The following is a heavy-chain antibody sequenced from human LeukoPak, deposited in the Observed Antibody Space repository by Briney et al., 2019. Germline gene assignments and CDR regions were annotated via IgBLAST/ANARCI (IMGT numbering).Heavy chain of an antibody. V-gene: IGHV1-18*01. D-gene: IGHD5-12*01. J-gene: IGHJ6*03. CDR2: ISADNGKT. CDR1: GYTFTSYG. CDR3: ARRGYPVYYYYMDV. Sequence: ASVKVSCKTSGYTFTSYGISWVRQAPGQGLEWMGWISADNGKTNYAQKLQGRVTMTTDTSTTAAYMELRSLRSDDTAVYYCARRGYPVYYYYMDVWGKGTTVTISS.